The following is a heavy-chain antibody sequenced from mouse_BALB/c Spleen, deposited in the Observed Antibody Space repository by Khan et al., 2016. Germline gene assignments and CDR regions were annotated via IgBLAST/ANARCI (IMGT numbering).Heavy chain of an antibody. CDR1: GFSLTSYG. J-gene: IGHJ2*01. CDR2: IWAGGST. D-gene: IGHD1-3*01. Sequence: QVQLKQSGPGLVAPSQSLSITCTVSGFSLTSYGVHWVRQPPGKGLEWLGVIWAGGSTNYNSALMSRLSISKDNSKSQVFLKMNSLQTDATAIYYCARLEDIWGQGTTLTFSS. CDR3: ARLEDI. V-gene: IGHV2-9*02.